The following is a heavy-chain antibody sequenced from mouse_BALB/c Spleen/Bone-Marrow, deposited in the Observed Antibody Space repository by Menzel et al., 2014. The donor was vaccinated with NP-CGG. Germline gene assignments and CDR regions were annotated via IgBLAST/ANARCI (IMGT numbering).Heavy chain of an antibody. Sequence: VHVKQSGAELVKPGASVKLSCTASGFNIKDTYMHWVKQRPEQGLEWIGRIDPETGNTKYDPKFQVKATVTADTSSNTAYLQHSSLTSEGTTVYYCAQWPHYYGSGYEGYWGQGTTLTVSS. CDR2: IDPETGNT. CDR1: GFNIKDTY. D-gene: IGHD1-1*01. CDR3: AQWPHYYGSGYEGY. J-gene: IGHJ2*01. V-gene: IGHV14-3*02.